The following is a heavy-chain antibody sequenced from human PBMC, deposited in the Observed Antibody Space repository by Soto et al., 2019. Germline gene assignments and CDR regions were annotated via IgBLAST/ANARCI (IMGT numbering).Heavy chain of an antibody. V-gene: IGHV1-8*01. D-gene: IGHD3-10*01. Sequence: VQLVQSGAEVKKPGASVKVSCEASGYTFTSLDINWVRQATGQGLERMGWMDPNTGHTGYAQKFKGRSPSTRDSSITTAYRALSSLTSEDTAVYYWARMFYHGSRNPNWFDPWGKGSLVTDSS. CDR2: MDPNTGHT. CDR1: GYTFTSLD. CDR3: ARMFYHGSRNPNWFDP. J-gene: IGHJ5*02.